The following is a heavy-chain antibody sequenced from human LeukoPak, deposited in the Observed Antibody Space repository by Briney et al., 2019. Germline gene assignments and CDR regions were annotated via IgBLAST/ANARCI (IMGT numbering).Heavy chain of an antibody. Sequence: GASVKVSCKASGYTFTSYDINWVRQATGQGLEWMGWMNPNSGNTGYAQKFQGRFTMTRNTSISTAYMELSSLRSEDTAVYYCARGRITVGATVYWGQGTLVTVSS. CDR2: MNPNSGNT. CDR3: ARGRITVGATVY. V-gene: IGHV1-8*01. J-gene: IGHJ4*02. D-gene: IGHD1-26*01. CDR1: GYTFTSYD.